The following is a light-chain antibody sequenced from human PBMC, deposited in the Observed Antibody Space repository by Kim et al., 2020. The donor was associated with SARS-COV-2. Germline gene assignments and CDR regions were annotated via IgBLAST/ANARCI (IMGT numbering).Light chain of an antibody. J-gene: IGKJ1*01. Sequence: DIQMTQSPSAMSASVGDRVTITCRESQGISNYFAWFQQKPGKVPKRLIYAASSLQSGVQSRFSGSGSGTEFTLTISSLQPEDLATYYGLQQNSYPRTYDQGTKVDIK. CDR1: QGISNY. CDR2: AAS. V-gene: IGKV1-17*03. CDR3: LQQNSYPRT.